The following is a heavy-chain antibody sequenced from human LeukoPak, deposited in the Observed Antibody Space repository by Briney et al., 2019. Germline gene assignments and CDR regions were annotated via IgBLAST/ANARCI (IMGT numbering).Heavy chain of an antibody. V-gene: IGHV3-48*02. D-gene: IGHD5-18*01. Sequence: GGSLRLSCAASGFTFSNYSINWVRQARGKGLEWVSFISSNIITKYYADSVKGRFTISRDNAKNSVYLQMNSLRDEDTAVYFCARDRGYRYGQFDYWGQGTLVTVSS. CDR3: ARDRGYRYGQFDY. CDR2: ISSNIITK. J-gene: IGHJ4*02. CDR1: GFTFSNYS.